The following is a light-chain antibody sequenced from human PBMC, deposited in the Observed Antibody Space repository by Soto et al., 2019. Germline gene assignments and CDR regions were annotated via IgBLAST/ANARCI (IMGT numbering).Light chain of an antibody. J-gene: IGKJ1*01. CDR2: GAS. CDR1: QSVSRN. CDR3: QQYNEWPRT. V-gene: IGKV3-15*01. Sequence: EIVMTQSPVTLSVSPGERATLSCRASQSVSRNLAWYQQKPGQAPRLLIYGASPRASTIPDRFSGSGSGTEFTLTISSLQSEDFAVYYCQQYNEWPRTFGQGTRVEFK.